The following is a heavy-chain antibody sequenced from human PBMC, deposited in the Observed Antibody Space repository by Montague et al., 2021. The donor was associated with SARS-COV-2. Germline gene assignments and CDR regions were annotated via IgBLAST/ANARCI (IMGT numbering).Heavy chain of an antibody. J-gene: IGHJ6*03. CDR2: INHGGST. V-gene: IGHV4-34*01. CDR1: GGSFSGNY. CDR3: ARLRDGVVPSPILGVGPYYSYYYMDV. D-gene: IGHD3-10*01. Sequence: SATLSLTCAVYGGSFSGNYWNWIRQPPGKGLEWIGEINHGGSTNYNPSLKSRLTISADTSKNQFSLKLTSVAAADTAVYYCARLRDGVVPSPILGVGPYYSYYYMDVWGKGTTVTVSS.